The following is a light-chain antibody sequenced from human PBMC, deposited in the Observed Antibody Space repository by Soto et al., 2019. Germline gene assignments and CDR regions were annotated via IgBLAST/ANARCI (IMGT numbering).Light chain of an antibody. Sequence: QSVLTQPASVSGSPGQSITISCTGTSSDVGGYNYVSWYQQHPGKAPKFIIYDVSNRPSGVPNRFSGSKSGNTASLTISGLQAEDEADYYCSSYTTSNTRQIVFGTGTKVTVL. J-gene: IGLJ1*01. CDR2: DVS. CDR1: SSDVGGYNY. V-gene: IGLV2-14*01. CDR3: SSYTTSNTRQIV.